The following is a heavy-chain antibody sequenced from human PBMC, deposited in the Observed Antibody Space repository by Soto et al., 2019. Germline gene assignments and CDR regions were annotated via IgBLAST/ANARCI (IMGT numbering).Heavy chain of an antibody. CDR1: GYTFTSYA. J-gene: IGHJ4*02. CDR3: ARGSGIAAAGGEFDY. Sequence: ASVKVSCKASGYTFTSYAMHWVRQAPGQRLEWMGWINAGNGNTKYSQKFQGRVTITRDTSASTAYMELSSLRSEDTAVYYCARGSGIAAAGGEFDYWGQGTLVTVSS. D-gene: IGHD6-13*01. CDR2: INAGNGNT. V-gene: IGHV1-3*01.